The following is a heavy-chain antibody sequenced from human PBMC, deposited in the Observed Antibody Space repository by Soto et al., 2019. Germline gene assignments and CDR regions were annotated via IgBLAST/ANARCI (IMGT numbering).Heavy chain of an antibody. CDR1: GGSFSGYY. CDR2: INHSGST. D-gene: IGHD3-3*01. CDR3: ARGSLRFLEWFRFDY. Sequence: SETLSLTCAVYGGSFSGYYWSWIRQPPGKGLEWIGEINHSGSTNYNPSLKSRVTISVDTSKNQFSLKLSSVTAADTAVYYCARGSLRFLEWFRFDYWGQGTLVTVSS. J-gene: IGHJ4*02. V-gene: IGHV4-34*01.